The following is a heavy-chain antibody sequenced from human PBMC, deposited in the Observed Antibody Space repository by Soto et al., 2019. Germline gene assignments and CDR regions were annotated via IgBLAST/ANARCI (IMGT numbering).Heavy chain of an antibody. D-gene: IGHD2-2*01. J-gene: IGHJ4*02. CDR2: IIPIFGTA. Sequence: QVQLVQSGAEVKKPGSSVKVSCKASGGTFSSYAISWVRQAPGQGIEWMGGIIPIFGTANYAQKFQGRVTITADESTSTAYMELSRLRSEYTSVYYCARSDIVVVPAATSFDYWGQGTLVTVSS. CDR1: GGTFSSYA. CDR3: ARSDIVVVPAATSFDY. V-gene: IGHV1-69*01.